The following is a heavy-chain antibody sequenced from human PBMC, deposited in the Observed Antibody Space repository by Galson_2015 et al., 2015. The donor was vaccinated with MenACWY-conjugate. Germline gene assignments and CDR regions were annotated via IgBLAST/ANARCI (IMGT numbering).Heavy chain of an antibody. J-gene: IGHJ6*03. CDR3: ARVGTWIHQYFYYMDV. V-gene: IGHV3-48*03. CDR2: ISKSGSPI. CDR1: GFTFTGYE. Sequence: SLRLSCAASGFTFTGYEFNWVRQAPGTGLEWLSHISKSGSPIYYADSVKGRFTISRDNIKKSLFLEMNSLRAGDTGVYYCARVGTWIHQYFYYMDVWGKGTAVTVSS. D-gene: IGHD5-18*01.